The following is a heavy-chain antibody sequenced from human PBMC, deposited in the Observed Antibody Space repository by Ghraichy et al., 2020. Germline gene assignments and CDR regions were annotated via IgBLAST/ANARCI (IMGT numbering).Heavy chain of an antibody. J-gene: IGHJ6*03. CDR2: INAGNGNT. CDR1: GYTFTSYA. V-gene: IGHV1-3*01. D-gene: IGHD3-3*01. CDR3: ARVFWSGYWTSSYYYMDV. Sequence: ASVKVSCKASGYTFTSYAMHWVRQAPGQRLEWMGWINAGNGNTKYSQKFQGRVTITRDTSASTAYMELSSLRSEDTAVYYCARVFWSGYWTSSYYYMDVWGKGTTVTVSS.